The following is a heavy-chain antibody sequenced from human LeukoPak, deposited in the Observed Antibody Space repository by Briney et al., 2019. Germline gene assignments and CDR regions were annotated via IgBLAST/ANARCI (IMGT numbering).Heavy chain of an antibody. J-gene: IGHJ4*02. CDR3: AKRVLGYCSGGNCYFDY. Sequence: GGSLRLSCAASGFTFSSYAMGWVRQAPGKGLEWVSDISGSGANTYYADSVKGRFTISRDNSKNTQYLQMNSLRAEDTAVYYCAKRVLGYCSGGNCYFDYWGQGTLVTVSS. D-gene: IGHD2-15*01. CDR2: ISGSGANT. V-gene: IGHV3-23*01. CDR1: GFTFSSYA.